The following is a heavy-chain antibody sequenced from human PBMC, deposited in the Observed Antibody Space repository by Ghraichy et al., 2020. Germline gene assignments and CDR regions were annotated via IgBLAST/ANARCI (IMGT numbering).Heavy chain of an antibody. V-gene: IGHV3-30*18. D-gene: IGHD2-21*02. J-gene: IGHJ4*02. CDR3: AKVEEVVTAAVDY. CDR2: ISYDGSNK. Sequence: VAVISYDGSNKYYADSVKGRFTISRDNSKNTLYLQMNSLRAEDTAVYYCAKVEEVVTAAVDYWGQG.